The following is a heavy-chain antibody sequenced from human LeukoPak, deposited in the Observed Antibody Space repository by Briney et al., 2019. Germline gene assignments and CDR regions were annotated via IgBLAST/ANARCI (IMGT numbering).Heavy chain of an antibody. J-gene: IGHJ5*02. CDR1: GFTFSSYS. V-gene: IGHV3-21*01. D-gene: IGHD4-23*01. Sequence: GGSLRLSCAASGFTFSSYSMNWVRQAPGKGLEWVSSISSSSSYIYYADSVKGRFTISRDNAKNSLYLQMNSLRAEDTAVYYCARAGITMTTVVTAWGQGTLVTVSS. CDR3: ARAGITMTTVVTA. CDR2: ISSSSSYI.